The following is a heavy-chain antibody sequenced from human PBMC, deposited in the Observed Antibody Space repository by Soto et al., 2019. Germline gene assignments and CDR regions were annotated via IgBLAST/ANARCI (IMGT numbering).Heavy chain of an antibody. Sequence: PSETLSLTCSVSGAALNSGNYYWSWIRQVPGKGLEWIGHIYVTGAVDYNPSLRDRIPISQDTTERQFSLNLRLVTAADTAVYYCARLRIATNNYKWFDPWGQGTLVTVSS. J-gene: IGHJ5*02. V-gene: IGHV4-31*03. CDR1: GAALNSGNYY. CDR3: ARLRIATNNYKWFDP. D-gene: IGHD2-21*01. CDR2: IYVTGAV.